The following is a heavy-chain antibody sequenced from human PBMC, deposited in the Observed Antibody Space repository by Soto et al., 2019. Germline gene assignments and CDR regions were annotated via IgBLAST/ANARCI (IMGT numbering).Heavy chain of an antibody. CDR2: ISSSSSST. Sequence: PGGSLSLSCAASGFTFSTYSMSWVRQAPEKGLEWVSNISSSSSSTNYADSVKGRFTISRDNSKNTLYLQINSLRAEDTAVYYCAKSERFDPWGQGTLVTVSS. CDR3: AKSERFDP. J-gene: IGHJ5*02. CDR1: GFTFSTYS. V-gene: IGHV3-23*01.